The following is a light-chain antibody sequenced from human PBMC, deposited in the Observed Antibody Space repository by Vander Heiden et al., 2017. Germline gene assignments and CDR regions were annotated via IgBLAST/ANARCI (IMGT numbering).Light chain of an antibody. J-gene: IGLJ2*01. Sequence: QSVLTQPPSASGTPGQRVTISCSGSSSNIGSNYVYWYQQLPGTAPNLLIYRNNQRPSGVPDRFSGSKSGTSASLAISGLRSEDEADYYCAAWDASLSGPVFGGGTKLTVL. V-gene: IGLV1-47*01. CDR3: AAWDASLSGPV. CDR2: RNN. CDR1: SSNIGSNY.